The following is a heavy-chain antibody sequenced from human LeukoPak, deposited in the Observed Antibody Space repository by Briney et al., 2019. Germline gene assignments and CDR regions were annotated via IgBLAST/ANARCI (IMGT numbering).Heavy chain of an antibody. D-gene: IGHD4-23*01. CDR2: IYYSGST. V-gene: IGHV4-31*03. CDR1: GGSISSGGYY. Sequence: SQTLSLTCTVSGGSISSGGYYWSWIRQHPGKGLEWIGYIYYSGSTYYNPSLKSRVTISVDTSKNQFSLKLSSVTAADTAVYYCARETTVVHAPFNSYYYYGMDVWGQGTTVTVSS. J-gene: IGHJ6*02. CDR3: ARETTVVHAPFNSYYYYGMDV.